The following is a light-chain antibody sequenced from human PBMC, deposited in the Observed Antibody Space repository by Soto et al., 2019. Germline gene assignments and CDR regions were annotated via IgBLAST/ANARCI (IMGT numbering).Light chain of an antibody. V-gene: IGKV3-20*01. CDR2: DAS. Sequence: EIVLTQSPGTLSLSPGERATLSCRASQSVGSNYLAWYQQRPGQAPRLLIYDASTRATGIPPRFSGSGSGTDFTLTISSLQPEDVATYYCQKYNSVPLTFGPGTKVDIK. J-gene: IGKJ3*01. CDR3: QKYNSVPLT. CDR1: QSVGSNY.